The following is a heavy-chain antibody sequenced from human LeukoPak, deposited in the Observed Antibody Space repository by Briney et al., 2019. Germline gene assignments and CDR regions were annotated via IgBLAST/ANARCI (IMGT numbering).Heavy chain of an antibody. CDR1: GGSFSGYY. Sequence: SETLSLTCAVYGGSFSGYYWSWIRQPPGKGLEWIGEINHSGSTNYNPSLKSRVTISVDTSKNQFSLMLSSVTAADTAVYYCARYVGGSFLYWYFDLWGRGTLVTVSS. CDR3: ARYVGGSFLYWYFDL. J-gene: IGHJ2*01. D-gene: IGHD1-26*01. CDR2: INHSGST. V-gene: IGHV4-34*01.